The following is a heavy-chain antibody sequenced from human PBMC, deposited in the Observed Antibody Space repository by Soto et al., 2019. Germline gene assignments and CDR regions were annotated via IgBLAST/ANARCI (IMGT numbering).Heavy chain of an antibody. CDR1: GGSFSGYY. V-gene: IGHV4-34*01. Sequence: QVQLQQWGAGLLKPSETLSLTCAVYGGSFSGYYWSWIRQPPGKGLEWIGEINHSGSTNYNPSLMSRVTISLDTSKNQFSLKLSSVTAADTAVYYCARRYYDILTGYYHDYWGQGTLVTVSS. CDR2: INHSGST. J-gene: IGHJ4*02. D-gene: IGHD3-9*01. CDR3: ARRYYDILTGYYHDY.